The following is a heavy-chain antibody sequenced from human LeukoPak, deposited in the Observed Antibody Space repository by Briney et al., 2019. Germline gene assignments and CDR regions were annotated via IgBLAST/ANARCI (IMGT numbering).Heavy chain of an antibody. J-gene: IGHJ4*02. V-gene: IGHV1-18*01. CDR3: ARASEGGGNTYYDFWSGYRTSYFDY. Sequence: ASVKVSCKASGYTFTSYGISWVRQAPGQGLEWMGWISAYNGNTNYAQKLQGRVTMTTDTSTSTAYMELRSLRSDDTAVYYCARASEGGGNTYYDFWSGYRTSYFDYWGQGTLVTVFS. CDR2: ISAYNGNT. D-gene: IGHD3-3*01. CDR1: GYTFTSYG.